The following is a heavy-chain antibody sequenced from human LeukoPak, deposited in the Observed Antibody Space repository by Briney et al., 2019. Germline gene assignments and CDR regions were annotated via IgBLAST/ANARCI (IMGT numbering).Heavy chain of an antibody. CDR3: ARGGYCSSTSCSAYNWFDP. CDR2: ISSSSSYI. D-gene: IGHD2-2*01. V-gene: IGHV3-21*01. Sequence: GGTLRLSCAASGFTFSSYSMNWVGQAPGKGLEWVSSISSSSSYIYYADSVKGRFTISRDNAKNSLYLQMNSLRAEDTAVYYGARGGYCSSTSCSAYNWFDPWGQGTLVTVSS. CDR1: GFTFSSYS. J-gene: IGHJ5*02.